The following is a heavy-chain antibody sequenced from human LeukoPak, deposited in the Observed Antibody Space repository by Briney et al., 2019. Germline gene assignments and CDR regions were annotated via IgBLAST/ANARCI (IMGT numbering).Heavy chain of an antibody. CDR2: IYYSGST. V-gene: IGHV4-59*01. CDR1: GGSISSYY. J-gene: IGHJ4*02. Sequence: SETLSLXCTVSGGSISSYYWSWIRQPPGKGLELIGYIYYSGSTKYNPSLKSRVTISVDTSKNQFSLRLSSVTAADTAVYYCARYPFDGYNYYFDYWGQGTLVTVSS. CDR3: ARYPFDGYNYYFDY. D-gene: IGHD5-24*01.